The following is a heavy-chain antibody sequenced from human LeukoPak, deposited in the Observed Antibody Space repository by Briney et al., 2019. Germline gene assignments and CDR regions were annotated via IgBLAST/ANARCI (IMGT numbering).Heavy chain of an antibody. D-gene: IGHD1-1*01. V-gene: IGHV3-13*01. J-gene: IGHJ3*02. CDR3: AREGTGDAFDI. CDR2: IGTAGDT. Sequence: PGGSLRLSCAASGFTFSSYAMSWVRQATGKGLEWVSAIGTAGDTYYPGSVKGRFTISRENAKNSLYLQMNSLRAGDTAVYYCAREGTGDAFDIWGQGTMVTVSS. CDR1: GFTFSSYA.